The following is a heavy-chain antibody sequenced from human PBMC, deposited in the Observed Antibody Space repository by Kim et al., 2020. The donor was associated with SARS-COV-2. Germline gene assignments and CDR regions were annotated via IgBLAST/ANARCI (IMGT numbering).Heavy chain of an antibody. J-gene: IGHJ4*02. CDR3: VGIAAREGFDY. V-gene: IGHV1-18*01. D-gene: IGHD6-6*01. Sequence: NYAQKLQGRVTITTDTSTSTAYMELRSLRSDDTAVYYCVGIAAREGFDYWGQGTLVTVSS.